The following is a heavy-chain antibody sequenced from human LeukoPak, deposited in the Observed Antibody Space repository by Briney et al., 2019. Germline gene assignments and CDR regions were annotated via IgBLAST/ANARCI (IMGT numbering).Heavy chain of an antibody. Sequence: PGGSLRLSCAASGFTFSGYYMSWIRQAPGKGQEWVSYISSSGSTIYYADSVKGRFTISRDNAKNSLSLQMNSLRAEDTAVYYCARDRGGGTYYITWGQGTLVTVSS. D-gene: IGHD1-26*01. J-gene: IGHJ4*02. CDR1: GFTFSGYY. CDR3: ARDRGGGTYYIT. V-gene: IGHV3-11*01. CDR2: ISSSGSTI.